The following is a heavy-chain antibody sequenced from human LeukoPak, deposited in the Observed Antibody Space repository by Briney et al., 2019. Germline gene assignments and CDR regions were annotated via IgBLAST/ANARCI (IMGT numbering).Heavy chain of an antibody. Sequence: GAAVTVSFKPSEYSFTNYYLHWVRQAPGQGIEWMGIINPCGCTTTYAQKFHGRVTITMDTSTSTVYMELSSLRSEDTAVYYCARGGFTTMVRGVIITLDAFDIWGQGTMVTVSS. CDR1: EYSFTNYY. CDR2: INPCGCTT. CDR3: ARGGFTTMVRGVIITLDAFDI. J-gene: IGHJ3*02. D-gene: IGHD3-10*01. V-gene: IGHV1-46*01.